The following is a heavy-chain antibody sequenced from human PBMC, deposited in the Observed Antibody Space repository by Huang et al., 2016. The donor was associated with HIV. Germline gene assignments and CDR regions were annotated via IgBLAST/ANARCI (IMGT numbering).Heavy chain of an antibody. D-gene: IGHD1-1*01. CDR3: ARDRKYDNAWYWFDP. CDR2: IIPIFGTP. V-gene: IGHV1-69*01. Sequence: QVQLVQSGAEVKKPGSSVRVSCEASGGTFSSYAINWVRKAPGKGLEWKGGIIPIFGTPNYAQKFQGRVTITADESTSTAYMELSSLRSDDTAVYYCARDRKYDNAWYWFDPWGQGTLVTVSS. CDR1: GGTFSSYA. J-gene: IGHJ5*02.